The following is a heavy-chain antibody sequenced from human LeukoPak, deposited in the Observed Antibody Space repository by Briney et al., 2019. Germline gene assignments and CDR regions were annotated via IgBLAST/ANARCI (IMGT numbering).Heavy chain of an antibody. CDR2: INAGTGDG. CDR1: GGTFSSYA. D-gene: IGHD5-24*01. CDR3: ARSGDNWSCDN. V-gene: IGHV1-3*01. Sequence: ASVKVSCKASGGTFSSYAISWVRQAPGQGLEWMGWINAGTGDGKYSQKFQGRLTMTSDTSATTLYMELNSLRFEDTAVYYCARSGDNWSCDNWGQGTLVTVSS. J-gene: IGHJ4*02.